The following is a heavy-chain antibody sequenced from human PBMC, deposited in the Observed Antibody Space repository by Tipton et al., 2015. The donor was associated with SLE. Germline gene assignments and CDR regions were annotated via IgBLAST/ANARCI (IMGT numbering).Heavy chain of an antibody. J-gene: IGHJ3*02. CDR3: ARRGLAYYYGSGRALDI. CDR2: IRSKAYGGTT. CDR1: GFTFGDYA. D-gene: IGHD3-10*01. V-gene: IGHV3-49*04. Sequence: FLRLSCTASGFTFGDYAMSWVRQAPGKGLEWVGFIRSKAYGGTTEYAAPVKGRFTISRDDSKSIAYLQMNSLKTEDTAVYYCARRGLAYYYGSGRALDIWGQGTMVTVSS.